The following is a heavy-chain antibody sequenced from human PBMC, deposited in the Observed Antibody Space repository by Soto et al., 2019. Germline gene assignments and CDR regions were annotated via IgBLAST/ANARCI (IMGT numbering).Heavy chain of an antibody. J-gene: IGHJ4*02. D-gene: IGHD4-17*01. CDR1: GYIFNSFG. CDR3: ARRWTTGEIDY. CDR2: ISAYTGNT. V-gene: IGHV1-18*01. Sequence: QVQQVQSGGEVKKPGASVKVSCKASGYIFNSFGISWVRQAPGQGLEWMGWISAYTGNTKYAQNFQGRVTMTTDTSTSTAYMQLRSLRSVDTAVYYCARRWTTGEIDYWGQGTLVTVSS.